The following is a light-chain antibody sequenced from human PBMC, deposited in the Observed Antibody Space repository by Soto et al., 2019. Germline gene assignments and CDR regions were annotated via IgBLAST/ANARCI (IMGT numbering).Light chain of an antibody. CDR3: QSYDKRVTAYV. V-gene: IGLV1-40*01. J-gene: IGLJ1*01. Sequence: QSVLTQPPSVSGAPGQRVTVSCTGTSSNIGTGYEVHWYHQLPGTAPKLLVSGNGNRPSGVPDRLSASKSGTSASLAITGLKDEDEGNYFCQSYDKRVTAYVLGSGTKVTV. CDR1: SSNIGTGYE. CDR2: GNG.